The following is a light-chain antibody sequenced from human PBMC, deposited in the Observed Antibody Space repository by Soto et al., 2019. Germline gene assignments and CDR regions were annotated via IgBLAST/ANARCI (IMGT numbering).Light chain of an antibody. CDR2: EVS. J-gene: IGLJ3*02. CDR3: SSFTSINTWV. CDR1: SSDVGGYNY. Sequence: QSALTQPASVSGSPGQSITISCTGTSSDVGGYNYVSWYQQHPGKAPKLMIYEVSNRPSGVSNRFSGSKSGNTASLTISGLQAEDEDDDDCSSFTSINTWVFGGGTKVTVL. V-gene: IGLV2-14*01.